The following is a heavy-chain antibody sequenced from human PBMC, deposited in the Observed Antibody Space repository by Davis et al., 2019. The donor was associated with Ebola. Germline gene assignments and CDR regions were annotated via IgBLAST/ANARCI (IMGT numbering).Heavy chain of an antibody. Sequence: SETLSLTCTVSGGSISSYYWSWIRQPPGKGLEWIGEINHSGSTNYNPSLKSRVTISVDTSKNQFSLKLSSVTAADTAVYYCARSELTIFGVGDWFDPWGQGTLVTVSS. D-gene: IGHD3-3*01. V-gene: IGHV4-34*01. CDR2: INHSGST. CDR3: ARSELTIFGVGDWFDP. CDR1: GGSISSYY. J-gene: IGHJ5*02.